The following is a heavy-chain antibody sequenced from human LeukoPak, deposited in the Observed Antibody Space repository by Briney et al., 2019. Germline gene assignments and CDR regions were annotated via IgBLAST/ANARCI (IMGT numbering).Heavy chain of an antibody. CDR3: AKSRYYYDSSGYSRHWFDP. D-gene: IGHD3-22*01. CDR1: GFTFSSYA. J-gene: IGHJ5*02. CDR2: ISYDGSNK. Sequence: GGSLRLSCAASGFTFSSYAMTWVRQAPGKGLEWVAVISYDGSNKYYADSVKGRFTISRDNSKNTLYLQMNSLRAEDTAVYYCAKSRYYYDSSGYSRHWFDPWGQGTLVTVSS. V-gene: IGHV3-30*18.